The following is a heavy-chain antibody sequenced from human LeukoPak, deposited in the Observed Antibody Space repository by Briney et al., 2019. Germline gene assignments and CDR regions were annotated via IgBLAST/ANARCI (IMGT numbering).Heavy chain of an antibody. J-gene: IGHJ4*02. CDR3: ARRGRWGGYSPYGSKTYFDY. CDR2: ISQNGDS. D-gene: IGHD3-10*01. V-gene: IGHV4-34*01. CDR1: GGSLSFYY. Sequence: SETLSLTCGVSGGSLSFYYWSWIRQSPGKGLEWIAEISQNGDSNYNMSLKSRVTISLDKSKNQVSLKLSSVTAADTAVYYCARRGRWGGYSPYGSKTYFDYWGQGTLVTVSS.